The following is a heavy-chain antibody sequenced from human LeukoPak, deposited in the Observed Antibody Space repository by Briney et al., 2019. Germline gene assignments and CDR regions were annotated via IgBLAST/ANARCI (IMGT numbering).Heavy chain of an antibody. J-gene: IGHJ4*02. Sequence: GRSLRLSFAASGFTFSSYAMHWVRQAPGKGLGWVAVISYDGSNKYYADSVKGRFTISRDNSKNTLYLQMNSLRAEDTAVYYCARVLELDAAAAEAKDYSGQRTLVTVSS. CDR3: ARVLELDAAAAEAKDY. CDR1: GFTFSSYA. CDR2: ISYDGSNK. D-gene: IGHD6-13*01. V-gene: IGHV3-30-3*01.